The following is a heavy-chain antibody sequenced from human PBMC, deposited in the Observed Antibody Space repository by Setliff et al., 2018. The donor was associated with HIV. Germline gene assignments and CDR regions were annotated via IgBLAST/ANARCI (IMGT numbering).Heavy chain of an antibody. Sequence: GGSLRLSCAASGFTFSSYAMHWVRQAPGKGLEWVAVISYDGSNKYYADSVKGRFTISRDNSKNTLYLQMNSLRAEDTAVYYCARAGGTGTKLPYWYFDLWGRGTLVTVSA. CDR3: ARAGGTGTKLPYWYFDL. J-gene: IGHJ2*01. V-gene: IGHV3-30*04. CDR1: GFTFSSYA. D-gene: IGHD1-7*01. CDR2: ISYDGSNK.